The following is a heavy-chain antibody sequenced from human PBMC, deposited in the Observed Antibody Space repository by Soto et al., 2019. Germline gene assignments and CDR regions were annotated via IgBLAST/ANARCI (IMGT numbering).Heavy chain of an antibody. CDR3: ARGRRVGSRSWYTRFDY. V-gene: IGHV4-34*01. CDR1: GGSFSGYY. J-gene: IGHJ4*02. Sequence: QVQLQQWGAGLLKPSETLSLTCAVYGGSFSGYYWSWIRQPPGKGLEWIGEINHSGSTNYNPSLKSRVTISVETSKNQFSLKLSSVTAADTAVYCCARGRRVGSRSWYTRFDYWGQGTLVTVSS. D-gene: IGHD6-13*01. CDR2: INHSGST.